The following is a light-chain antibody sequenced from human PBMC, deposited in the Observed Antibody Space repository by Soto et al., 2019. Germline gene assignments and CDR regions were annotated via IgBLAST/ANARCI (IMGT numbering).Light chain of an antibody. CDR1: QGISNW. Sequence: DIQMTQSPASLSASVGDRVTITSRASQGISNWLAWYQQKSANAPKSLIYAASSLQSGVPSRFSGSGSGTDFTLTISSLQPEDFATYYCQQYNSFPLTFGQGTRLEI. CDR3: QQYNSFPLT. CDR2: AAS. V-gene: IGKV1D-16*01. J-gene: IGKJ5*01.